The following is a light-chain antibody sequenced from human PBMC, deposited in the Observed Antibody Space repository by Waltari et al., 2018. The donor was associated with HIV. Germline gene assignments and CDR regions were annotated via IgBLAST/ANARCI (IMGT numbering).Light chain of an antibody. CDR2: RKN. Sequence: QSVLTQLPSASGTPGQRVTISCSGSSSNIGSNYVYWYQQFPATAPKLSSYRKNPRPAGDPGGSSGSKSGTSASLAISGIRSEDEAGYYCAAWVDSRSVVFGGGTKLTVL. J-gene: IGLJ2*01. CDR1: SSNIGSNY. CDR3: AAWVDSRSVV. V-gene: IGLV1-47*01.